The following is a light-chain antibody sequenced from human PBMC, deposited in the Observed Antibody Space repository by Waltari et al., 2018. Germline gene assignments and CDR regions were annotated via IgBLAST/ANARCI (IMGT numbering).Light chain of an antibody. V-gene: IGKV1-9*01. J-gene: IGKJ1*01. CDR1: QGINNY. CDR2: AAS. Sequence: IQLTQYPSSLSASVGDRVTITCRARQGINNYLAWYQQKPGKAPKLLIYAASTLQSGVPSRFSGSGSGTDFTLTISSLQPEDFATYYCQQLNSYQWAFGQGTKVEIK. CDR3: QQLNSYQWA.